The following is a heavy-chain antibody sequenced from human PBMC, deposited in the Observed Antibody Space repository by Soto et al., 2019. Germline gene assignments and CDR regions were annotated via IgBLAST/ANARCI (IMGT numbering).Heavy chain of an antibody. D-gene: IGHD2-2*01. V-gene: IGHV4-59*12. J-gene: IGHJ5*02. Sequence: SETLSLTCTVSGGSISSYYWSWIRQPPGKGLEWIGYIYYSGSTNYNPSHKSRINKSGERSKKQISLKLSSVTAADTAVYYCAREYCISTSCYGENWFDPWGQGTLVTVSS. CDR3: AREYCISTSCYGENWFDP. CDR1: GGSISSYY. CDR2: IYYSGST.